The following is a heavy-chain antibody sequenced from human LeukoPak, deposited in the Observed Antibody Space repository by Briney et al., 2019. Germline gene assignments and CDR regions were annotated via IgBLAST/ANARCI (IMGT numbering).Heavy chain of an antibody. CDR1: GGSISSYY. J-gene: IGHJ6*03. V-gene: IGHV4-59*01. D-gene: IGHD2-15*01. CDR3: ARVKGHCSGGSCPYCMDV. Sequence: SETLSLTCTVSGGSISSYYWSWIRQPPGKGLEWIGYIYYSGSTNYNPSLKSRVTISVDTSKNQFSLKLSSVTAADTAVYYCARVKGHCSGGSCPYCMDVWGKGTTVTVSS. CDR2: IYYSGST.